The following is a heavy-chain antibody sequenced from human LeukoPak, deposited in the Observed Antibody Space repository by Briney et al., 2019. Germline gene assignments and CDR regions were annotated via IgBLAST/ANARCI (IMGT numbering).Heavy chain of an antibody. CDR2: IYHSGST. CDR3: TRQLSWASDTGDS. V-gene: IGHV4-38-2*01. Sequence: PSETLSLTCAVSGYSFSSGYYWGWIRQPPGKGLEWIGSIYHSGSTYYNPSLKSRVTISVDTSKNQFSLKLKSVTAADTSMYYCTRQLSWASDTGDSWGQGTLVTVSS. CDR1: GYSFSSGYY. J-gene: IGHJ5*01. D-gene: IGHD6-13*01.